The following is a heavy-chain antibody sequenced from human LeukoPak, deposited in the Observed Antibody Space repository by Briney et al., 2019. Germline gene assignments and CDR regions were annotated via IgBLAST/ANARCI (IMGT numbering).Heavy chain of an antibody. V-gene: IGHV3-30*02. CDR1: GFTFSSYG. Sequence: SGGSLRLSCAASGFTFSSYGMHWVRQAPGKGLEWVAFIRYDGSNKYYADSVKGRFTISRDNSKNTLSLQMNSLRAEDTALYYCARDPYSGSYSDYYYYYMDVWGKGTTVTVSS. D-gene: IGHD1-26*01. CDR2: IRYDGSNK. CDR3: ARDPYSGSYSDYYYYYMDV. J-gene: IGHJ6*03.